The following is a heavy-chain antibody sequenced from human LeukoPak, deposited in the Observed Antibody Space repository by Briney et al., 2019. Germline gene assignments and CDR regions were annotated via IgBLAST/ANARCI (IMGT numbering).Heavy chain of an antibody. V-gene: IGHV4-59*01. J-gene: IGHJ4*02. D-gene: IGHD3-3*01. CDR3: ASTYYDFSYFDY. CDR2: IYYSGST. Sequence: PSETLSLTCAAYGGSFSGFHWSWIRQPPGKGLEWIGYIYYSGSTNYNPSLKSRVTISVDTSKNQFSLKLSSVTAADTAVYYCASTYYDFSYFDYWGQGTLVTVSS. CDR1: GGSFSGFH.